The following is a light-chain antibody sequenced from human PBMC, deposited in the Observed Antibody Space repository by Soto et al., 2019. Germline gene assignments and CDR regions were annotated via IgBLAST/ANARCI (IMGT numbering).Light chain of an antibody. CDR2: DGF. Sequence: QSVLTQPASVSGSRGKSITLSCAGSSSDVGSYDLVSWYQQHPGEAPKLIIYDGFKRPSGVSDRFSGSKSGYTASLTISGLQADDEADYYCCSYAGSSTFVFGTGTKVTVL. V-gene: IGLV2-23*03. CDR3: CSYAGSSTFV. J-gene: IGLJ1*01. CDR1: SSDVGSYDL.